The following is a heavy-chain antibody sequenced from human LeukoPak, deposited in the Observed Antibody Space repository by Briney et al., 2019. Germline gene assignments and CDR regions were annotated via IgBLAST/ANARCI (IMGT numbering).Heavy chain of an antibody. CDR2: IRSKANSYAT. Sequence: GGSLRLSCAASTFTFSGSAIHWVRQASGKGLEWVGRIRSKANSYATAYAASVKGRFTISRDDSKNTAYLQMNSLKAEDTAVYYCTRLKYYCYYMDVWGKGTTVTVSS. J-gene: IGHJ6*03. CDR3: TRLKYYCYYMDV. V-gene: IGHV3-73*01. CDR1: TFTFSGSA.